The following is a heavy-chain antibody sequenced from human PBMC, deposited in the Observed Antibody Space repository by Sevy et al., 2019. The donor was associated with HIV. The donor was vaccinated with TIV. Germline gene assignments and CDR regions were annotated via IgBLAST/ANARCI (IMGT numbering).Heavy chain of an antibody. D-gene: IGHD4-17*01. V-gene: IGHV3-11*06. Sequence: GGCLRLCCAASGFTFTDYYMSWIRQAPGKGLGWVSYMSSSSSYTNYADSVKGRFTISRYNSKNSPYLQMNSLRAEDTAVYYCARVSYGDYEYYFDYWGQGTLVTVSS. CDR2: MSSSSSYT. CDR3: ARVSYGDYEYYFDY. J-gene: IGHJ4*02. CDR1: GFTFTDYY.